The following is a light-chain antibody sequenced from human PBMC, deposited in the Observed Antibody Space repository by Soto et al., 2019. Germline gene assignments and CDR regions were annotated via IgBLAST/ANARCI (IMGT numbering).Light chain of an antibody. J-gene: IGKJ1*01. Sequence: MPQSPSTLSASVGDGVAITCRASQSISSWLAWYQQKPGQAPRLLIYGASTRATGIPIRFSGSGSGTEFTLTISSLQSEDFAVYYCQQYNNWPRAFGQGTKVDIK. CDR2: GAS. CDR3: QQYNNWPRA. V-gene: IGKV3-15*01. CDR1: QSISSW.